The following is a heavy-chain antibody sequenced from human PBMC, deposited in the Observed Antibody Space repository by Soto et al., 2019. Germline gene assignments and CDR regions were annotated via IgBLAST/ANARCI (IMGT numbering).Heavy chain of an antibody. V-gene: IGHV3-21*01. CDR2: ISSSSSYI. D-gene: IGHD6-19*01. CDR1: GFTFSSYS. J-gene: IGHJ5*02. CDR3: AREMSRSGWAGSVLPWFDP. Sequence: PGGSLRLSCAASGFTFSSYSMNWVRQAPGKGLEWVSSISSSSSYIYYADSVKGRFTISRDNAKNSLYLQMNSLRAEDTAVYYCAREMSRSGWAGSVLPWFDPWGQGTLVTVSS.